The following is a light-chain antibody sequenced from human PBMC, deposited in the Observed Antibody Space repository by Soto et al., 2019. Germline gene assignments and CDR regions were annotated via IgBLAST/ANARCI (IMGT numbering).Light chain of an antibody. Sequence: EIVLTQSPGTLSLSPGERATLSCRASQSVSSTYLAWYQQKPGQAPRLLIYGASSRVTGIPDRFSGSASDTDFTLTISRLEPEDFAVYYCQQYNTSPQTFGQGTKVEIK. CDR2: GAS. CDR3: QQYNTSPQT. CDR1: QSVSSTY. J-gene: IGKJ1*01. V-gene: IGKV3-20*01.